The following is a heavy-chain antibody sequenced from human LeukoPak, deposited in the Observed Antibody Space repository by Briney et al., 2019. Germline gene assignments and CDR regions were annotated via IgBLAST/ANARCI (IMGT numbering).Heavy chain of an antibody. J-gene: IGHJ4*02. V-gene: IGHV3-48*02. D-gene: IGHD3-10*01. CDR3: ARDHFTMVRGADAVFWD. CDR1: GFTFSSYS. CDR2: IISSSSTI. Sequence: GGSLRLSCAASGFTFSSYSMNWVRQAPGKGLEWVSYIISSSSTIYYADFVKGRFTISRDNAKKSLYLQMNSLRDEDTAVYYCARDHFTMVRGADAVFWDWGQGTLVTVSS.